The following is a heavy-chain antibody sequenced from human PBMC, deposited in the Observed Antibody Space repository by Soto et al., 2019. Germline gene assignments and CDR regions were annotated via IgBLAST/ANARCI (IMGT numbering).Heavy chain of an antibody. CDR3: ARGHSASYRPPLDY. D-gene: IGHD1-26*01. Sequence: GGSLRLSCAASGFTFSSYSMNWVRQAPGKGLEWVSSISSSSSYIYYADSVKGRFTISRDNAKNSLYLQMNSLRAEDTAVYYCARGHSASYRPPLDYWGQGTLVTVSS. J-gene: IGHJ4*02. V-gene: IGHV3-21*01. CDR1: GFTFSSYS. CDR2: ISSSSSYI.